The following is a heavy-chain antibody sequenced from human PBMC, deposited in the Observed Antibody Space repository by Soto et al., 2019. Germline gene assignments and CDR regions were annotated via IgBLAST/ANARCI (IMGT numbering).Heavy chain of an antibody. CDR2: IYYSGST. D-gene: IGHD2-8*01. CDR3: ARRDGCTLDY. Sequence: PETLSLTCTVSSGSISSYYWNWIRLPPGKGLEWIGSIYYSGSTNYNPSLKSRVTISVDTSKNQFSLKLSSVTPADTAVYYCARRDGCTLDYWGQGTLVTVSS. J-gene: IGHJ4*02. CDR1: SGSISSYY. V-gene: IGHV4-59*08.